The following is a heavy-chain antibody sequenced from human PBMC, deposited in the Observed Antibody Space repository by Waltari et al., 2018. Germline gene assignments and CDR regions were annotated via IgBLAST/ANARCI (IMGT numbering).Heavy chain of an antibody. CDR1: GFTFSSYA. D-gene: IGHD6-25*01. CDR3: AKGRAAIGYFDY. V-gene: IGHV3-23*01. J-gene: IGHJ4*02. CDR2: ISGSGGST. Sequence: EVQLLESGGGLVQPGGSLRLSCAASGFTFSSYAMSWVRQAPGKGVEWVSAISGSGGSTYYADSVKGRFTSSRDNSKNTLYLQMNSLRAEDTAVYYWAKGRAAIGYFDYWGQGTLVTVSS.